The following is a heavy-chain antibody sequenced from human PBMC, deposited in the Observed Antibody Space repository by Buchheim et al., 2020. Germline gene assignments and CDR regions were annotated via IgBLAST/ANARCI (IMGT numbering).Heavy chain of an antibody. V-gene: IGHV3-23*01. D-gene: IGHD6-19*01. CDR1: GCTFVNYA. J-gene: IGHJ4*02. Sequence: EVLLLESGGGLVQPGGSLRLSCAASGCTFVNYAMTWVRQAPGKGREWSSAIGASGRDTSYASSVKGRFTIFRDNSKNMLYLQTNSLRAEDTAVYYCARRRIAVACDFEYWGQGTL. CDR2: IGASGRDT. CDR3: ARRRIAVACDFEY.